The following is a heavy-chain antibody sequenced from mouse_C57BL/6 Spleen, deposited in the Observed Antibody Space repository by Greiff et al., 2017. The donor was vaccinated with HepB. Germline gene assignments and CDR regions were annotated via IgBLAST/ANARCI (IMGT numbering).Heavy chain of an antibody. Sequence: VKLVESGPGLVQPSQSLSITCTVSGFSLTSYGVHWVRQSPGKGLEWLGVIWSGGSTDYNAAFISRLSISKDNSKSQVFFKMNSLQADDTAIYYCARNSGTGYFDVWGTGTTVTVSS. CDR2: IWSGGST. D-gene: IGHD3-3*01. V-gene: IGHV2-2*01. CDR3: ARNSGTGYFDV. CDR1: GFSLTSYG. J-gene: IGHJ1*03.